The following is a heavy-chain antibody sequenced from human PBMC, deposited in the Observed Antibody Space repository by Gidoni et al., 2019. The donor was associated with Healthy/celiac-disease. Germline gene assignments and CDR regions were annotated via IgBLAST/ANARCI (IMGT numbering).Heavy chain of an antibody. V-gene: IGHV4-59*01. D-gene: IGHD6-6*01. CDR3: AREYSSSPGQMGYFDY. Sequence: QVQLQESGPGLVTPSETLSLTCTVSGGSISSYYWSWIRQPPGKGLEWIGYIYYSGSTNYNPSLKSRVTISVDTSKNQFSLKLSSVTAADTAVYYCAREYSSSPGQMGYFDYWGQGTLVTVSS. CDR1: GGSISSYY. CDR2: IYYSGST. J-gene: IGHJ4*02.